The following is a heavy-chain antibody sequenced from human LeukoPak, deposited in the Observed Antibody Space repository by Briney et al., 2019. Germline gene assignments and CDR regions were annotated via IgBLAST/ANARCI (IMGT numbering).Heavy chain of an antibody. CDR1: GFTFSDYD. Sequence: GGSLRLSCSASGFTFSDYDMNWVRQAPGKGLEWVSSISYLSSHVYYGDSVKGRFSISRDNAKNSPYLQMNSLGAEDTAIYYCGRAFPPLRTSSAGDLWGQGILVTVSS. V-gene: IGHV3-21*01. J-gene: IGHJ4*02. D-gene: IGHD3-16*01. CDR3: GRAFPPLRTSSAGDL. CDR2: ISYLSSHV.